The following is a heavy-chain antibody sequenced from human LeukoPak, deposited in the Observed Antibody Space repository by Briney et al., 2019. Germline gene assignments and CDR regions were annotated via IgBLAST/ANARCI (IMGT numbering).Heavy chain of an antibody. Sequence: GGSLRLSCAASGFTFSTYNMNWVRQAPGKGLEWVSSISGSSSYIYYADSVKGRFSISRDNAKNSLYLQMNSLRAEDTAVYYCAKHGSGSYWFFGYWGQGTLVTVSS. CDR2: ISGSSSYI. CDR3: AKHGSGSYWFFGY. D-gene: IGHD3-10*01. J-gene: IGHJ4*02. V-gene: IGHV3-21*01. CDR1: GFTFSTYN.